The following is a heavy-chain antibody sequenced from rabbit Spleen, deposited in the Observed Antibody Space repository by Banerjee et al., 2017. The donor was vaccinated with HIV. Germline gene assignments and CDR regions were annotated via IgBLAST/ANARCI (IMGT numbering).Heavy chain of an antibody. J-gene: IGHJ6*01. CDR1: GFSFSSCDY. CDR3: ARDSGSSFSSYGMDL. D-gene: IGHD8-1*01. V-gene: IGHV1S40*01. CDR2: SAGSSSGFT. Sequence: QSLVESGGGLVQPEGSLALTCNASGFSFSSCDYICWVRQAPGKGLEWISCSAGSSSGFTYSATWAKGRFTISKTSSTTVTLQMTSLTVADTATYFCARDSGSSFSSYGMDLWGQGTLVTVS.